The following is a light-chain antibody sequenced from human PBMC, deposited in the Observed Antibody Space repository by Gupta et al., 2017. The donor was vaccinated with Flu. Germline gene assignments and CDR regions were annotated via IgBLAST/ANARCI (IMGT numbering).Light chain of an antibody. Sequence: EVVLTPSPVTLSLSPGERATLSCRASETISTYLAWYQQKPGQSPRLLIYDASNRATGIPVRFSGSGSGTDFTLTISSLHPEDFAVYYCQQRSNWPPLTFGGGTKVEIK. CDR1: ETISTY. CDR3: QQRSNWPPLT. J-gene: IGKJ4*01. V-gene: IGKV3-11*01. CDR2: DAS.